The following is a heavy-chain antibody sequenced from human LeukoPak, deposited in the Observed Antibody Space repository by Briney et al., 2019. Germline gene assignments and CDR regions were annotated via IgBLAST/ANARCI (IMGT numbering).Heavy chain of an antibody. CDR3: AREKYYYDSSGYRDYMDV. D-gene: IGHD3-22*01. CDR2: IYYSGST. J-gene: IGHJ6*03. Sequence: SETLSLICTGSCGSLSNYYERWIRQPPGKGLEGIGDIYYSGSTNYNPSLKSRVTISVDTSKNQFSLKLSSVTAADTAVYYCAREKYYYDSSGYRDYMDVWGKGTTVTVSS. CDR1: CGSLSNYY. V-gene: IGHV4-59*01.